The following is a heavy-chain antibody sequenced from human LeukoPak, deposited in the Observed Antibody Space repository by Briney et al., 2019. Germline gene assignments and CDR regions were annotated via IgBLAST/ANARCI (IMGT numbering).Heavy chain of an antibody. Sequence: GASVKVSCKASGYTFTSYYMHWVRQAPGQGLEWMGIINPSGGSTSYAQKFQGRVTMTRDMSTSTVYMELSSLRSDDTAVYYCARDDRSGWYVNWFDPWGQGTLVTVSS. J-gene: IGHJ5*02. D-gene: IGHD6-19*01. CDR3: ARDDRSGWYVNWFDP. CDR2: INPSGGST. V-gene: IGHV1-46*01. CDR1: GYTFTSYY.